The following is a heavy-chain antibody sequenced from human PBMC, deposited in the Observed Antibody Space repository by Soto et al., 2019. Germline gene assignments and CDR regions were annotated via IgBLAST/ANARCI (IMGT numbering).Heavy chain of an antibody. CDR2: IKQDGGEI. J-gene: IGHJ4*02. V-gene: IGHV3-7*01. CDR3: AKGFCGAGACYTV. D-gene: IGHD2-21*01. CDR1: GVTFSTYL. Sequence: GGSLGLSCAASGVTFSTYLMTWFRQGPGKGLEWVANIKQDGGEIYYVDSVKGRFSISRDNAQNSLYLQMNSLRVEDTAVYDCAKGFCGAGACYTVWGQGTLVTVSS.